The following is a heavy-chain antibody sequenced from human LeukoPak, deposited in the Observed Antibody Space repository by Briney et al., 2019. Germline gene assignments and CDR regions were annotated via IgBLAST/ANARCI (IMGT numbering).Heavy chain of an antibody. V-gene: IGHV4-59*08. J-gene: IGHJ4*02. CDR1: GGPISSYY. Sequence: SETLSLTCTVSGGPISSYYWSWIRQPPGKGLEWIGYIDYSGSTNYNPSLKSRVTISVDTSKNQFSLKLSSVTAADTAVYYCARGGGHFDNWGQGTLVTVSS. CDR2: IDYSGST. D-gene: IGHD4-23*01. CDR3: ARGGGHFDN.